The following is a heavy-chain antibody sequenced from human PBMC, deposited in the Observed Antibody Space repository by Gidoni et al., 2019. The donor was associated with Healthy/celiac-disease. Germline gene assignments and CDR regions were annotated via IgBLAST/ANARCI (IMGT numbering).Heavy chain of an antibody. CDR3: ARDRRYCSGGSCYSNWFDP. CDR2: SYYSGST. D-gene: IGHD2-15*01. CDR1: GGSISSGDYY. J-gene: IGHJ5*02. V-gene: IGHV4-30-4*01. Sequence: QVQLQESGPGLVKPSQTLSLTCTVSGGSISSGDYYWSWIRQPPGKGLGWIGYSYYSGSTYYNPSLKSRVTISVDTSKNQFSLKLSSVTAADTAVYYCARDRRYCSGGSCYSNWFDPWGQGTLVTVSS.